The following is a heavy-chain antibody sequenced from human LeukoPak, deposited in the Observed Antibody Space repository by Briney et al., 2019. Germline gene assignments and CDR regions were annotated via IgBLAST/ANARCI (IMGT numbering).Heavy chain of an antibody. CDR2: ICDSGRTV. J-gene: IGHJ4*02. CDR1: GFTFRDYY. V-gene: IGHV3-11*01. Sequence: TGGCLRLSCAASGFTFRDYYMSWLRQAPGKGLEWVAYICDSGRTVYYADSVKGRFTISRDNAKNSVYLQMNNLRAEDTAVYYCARDRLGDYDHSGYYDKWGQGTLVTVSS. D-gene: IGHD3-22*01. CDR3: ARDRLGDYDHSGYYDK.